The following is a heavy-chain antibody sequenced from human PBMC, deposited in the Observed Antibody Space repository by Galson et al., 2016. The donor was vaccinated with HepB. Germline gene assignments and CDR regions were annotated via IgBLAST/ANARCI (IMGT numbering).Heavy chain of an antibody. J-gene: IGHJ4*02. V-gene: IGHV3-21*01. Sequence: SLRLSCAAFGFTFRDFPMVWVRRAPGQGLEWVSSISSDGVYTYYADSLKGRFSISRDNAKNSLFLQMSSLRAEDTAMYYCARDYFCVGASCRGERGRFDYWGQGALVTVSS. D-gene: IGHD2-21*01. CDR3: ARDYFCVGASCRGERGRFDY. CDR2: ISSDGVYT. CDR1: GFTFRDFP.